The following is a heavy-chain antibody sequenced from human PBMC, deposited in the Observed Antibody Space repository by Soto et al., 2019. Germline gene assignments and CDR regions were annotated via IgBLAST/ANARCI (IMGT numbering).Heavy chain of an antibody. V-gene: IGHV3-48*01. CDR2: ISSSSSVI. J-gene: IGHJ6*02. CDR1: GFILSDCA. CDR3: AGDPSYDFWSGPEVYGMDV. D-gene: IGHD3-3*01. Sequence: GGSLRLSCATSGFILSDCAMNWVRQAPGKGLEWVSYISSSSSVIDYADSVKGRFTVSRDNARNSLYLQMNSLRAEDTAVYYCAGDPSYDFWSGPEVYGMDVWGQGTTVTVSS.